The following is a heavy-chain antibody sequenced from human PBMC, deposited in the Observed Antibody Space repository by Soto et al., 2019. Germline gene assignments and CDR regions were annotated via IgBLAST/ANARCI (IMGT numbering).Heavy chain of an antibody. CDR3: ARGSSTVVTPVVYYYGMDV. CDR1: GGSISSSSYY. CDR2: IYYSGST. Sequence: NPSETLSLTCTVSGGSISSSSYYWGWIRQPPGKGLEWIGSIYYSGSTYYNPSLKSRVTISVDTSKNQFSLKLSSVTAADTAVYYCARGSSTVVTPVVYYYGMDVWGQGTTVTVSS. J-gene: IGHJ6*02. D-gene: IGHD4-17*01. V-gene: IGHV4-39*01.